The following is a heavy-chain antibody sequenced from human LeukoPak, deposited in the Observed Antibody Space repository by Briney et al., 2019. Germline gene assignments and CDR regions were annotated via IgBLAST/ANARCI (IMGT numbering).Heavy chain of an antibody. D-gene: IGHD2-15*01. CDR1: GGTFSSYA. CDR3: ARESCSGGSCYSHSIAYYYYGMDV. J-gene: IGHJ6*02. V-gene: IGHV1-69*04. Sequence: SVKVSCKASGGTFSSYAISWVRQAPGQGLEWMGRIIPILGIANYAQKFQGRVTITADKSTSTAYMELSSLRSEDTAVYYCARESCSGGSCYSHSIAYYYYGMDVWGQGTTVTVSS. CDR2: IIPILGIA.